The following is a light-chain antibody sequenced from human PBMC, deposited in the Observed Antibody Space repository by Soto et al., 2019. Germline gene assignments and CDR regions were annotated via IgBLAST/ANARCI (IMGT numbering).Light chain of an antibody. V-gene: IGLV3-9*01. CDR1: NIGRKN. CDR3: QVWDSTTVV. Sequence: SYELTQPLSVSVAPGQTATISCGGNNIGRKNVHWYMQRPGQAPVLVIYRDARRPSGIPERISGSNSGNTATLIISRAQVGDKADYYCQVWDSTTVVFGGGTKLTVL. CDR2: RDA. J-gene: IGLJ2*01.